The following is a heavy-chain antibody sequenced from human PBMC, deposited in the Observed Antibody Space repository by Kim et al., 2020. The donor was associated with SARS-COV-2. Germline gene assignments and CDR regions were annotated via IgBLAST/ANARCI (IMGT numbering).Heavy chain of an antibody. CDR3: ARDQGIYCSSTSCRYGMDV. D-gene: IGHD2-2*01. Sequence: ASVKVSCKASGYTFTSYAMHWVRQDPGQRLEWMGWINAGNGNTKYSQKFQGRVTITRETSASTAYMELSSMRSEDTAVYYCARDQGIYCSSTSCRYGMDVWGQGTTVTVSS. CDR1: GYTFTSYA. CDR2: INAGNGNT. V-gene: IGHV1-3*01. J-gene: IGHJ6*02.